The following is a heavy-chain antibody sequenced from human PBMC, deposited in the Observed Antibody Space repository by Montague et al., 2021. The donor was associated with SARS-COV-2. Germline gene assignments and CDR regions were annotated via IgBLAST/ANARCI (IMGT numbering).Heavy chain of an antibody. Sequence: SLSLSFSASGFPFSSFAMHWVRQAPGKGLEWVAVIWYDGSNEYYADSVKGRFTISRDNSKNTVYLQINGLRLEDTAVYYCAKSAYSSSWYSDYWGQGTPVTVSS. J-gene: IGHJ4*02. CDR3: AKSAYSSSWYSDY. D-gene: IGHD6-13*01. V-gene: IGHV3-30-3*02. CDR2: IWYDGSNE. CDR1: GFPFSSFA.